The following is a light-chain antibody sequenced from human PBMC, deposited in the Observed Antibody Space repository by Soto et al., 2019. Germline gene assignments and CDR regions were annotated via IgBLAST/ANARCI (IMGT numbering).Light chain of an antibody. CDR1: PSVSRDF. V-gene: IGKV3-20*01. J-gene: IGKJ1*01. CDR2: GGS. Sequence: EIVLTQSPGTLSLSQGERATLSCRASPSVSRDFLVWYQHKRGQPPRLLLYGGSIRATGIPDRFSGSGSGTDFTLTISRLEPEDVGVYYGQQYGFSPTFGQGTKVEIK. CDR3: QQYGFSPT.